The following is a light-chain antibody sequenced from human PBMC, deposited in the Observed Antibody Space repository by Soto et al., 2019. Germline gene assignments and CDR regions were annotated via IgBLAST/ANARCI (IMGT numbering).Light chain of an antibody. Sequence: EIVLTQFPGTLSLSPGERATLSCRASQSVSSGYLAWYQQKPGQAPRPLIYDASSRATGIPDRFSGSGSGTDFTLTITRLEPEDFAVYYCQQYGSSPRTFGHGTKVDIK. CDR1: QSVSSGY. J-gene: IGKJ1*01. CDR3: QQYGSSPRT. CDR2: DAS. V-gene: IGKV3-20*01.